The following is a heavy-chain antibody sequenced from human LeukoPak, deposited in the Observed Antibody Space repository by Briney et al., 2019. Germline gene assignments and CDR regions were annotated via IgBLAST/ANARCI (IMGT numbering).Heavy chain of an antibody. CDR1: GFTFSSYW. D-gene: IGHD3-16*01. Sequence: GGSLRLSCAASGFTFSSYWMHWVRQVPGKGLVWVSRINTDATTTTYADSVKGRFTISRDNARNTLFLEMSNLRADDSAVYYCARDSLPRFGLHYYYSMDVWGKGTTVIVSS. CDR3: ARDSLPRFGLHYYYSMDV. V-gene: IGHV3-74*03. J-gene: IGHJ6*03. CDR2: INTDATTT.